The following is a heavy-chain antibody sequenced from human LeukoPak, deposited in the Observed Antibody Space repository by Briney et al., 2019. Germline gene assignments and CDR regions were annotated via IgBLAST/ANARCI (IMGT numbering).Heavy chain of an antibody. Sequence: SVKVSCKASGGTFSSYAISWVRQAPGQGLEWMGRIIPILGIANYAQKFQGRVTITADKSTSTAYMELSSLRSEDTAVYYCARGVGGPGVYYYYYYYMDVWGKGTTVTVSS. CDR2: IIPILGIA. D-gene: IGHD3-10*01. CDR1: GGTFSSYA. J-gene: IGHJ6*03. CDR3: ARGVGGPGVYYYYYYYMDV. V-gene: IGHV1-69*04.